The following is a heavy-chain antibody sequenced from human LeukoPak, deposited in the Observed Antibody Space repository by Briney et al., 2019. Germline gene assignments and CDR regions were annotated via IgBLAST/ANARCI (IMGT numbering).Heavy chain of an antibody. J-gene: IGHJ4*02. D-gene: IGHD2-15*01. CDR3: ARYCSGGDCSSKALDS. Sequence: PSETLSLTCSDSGDSINNYWWNWIRQPPGKGLEWIGYIYYSGSTSYNPSLKSRLTISVDTSLNQFSLKLNSVTAADTAVYYCARYCSGGDCSSKALDSWGQGLLVTVSS. CDR1: GDSINNYW. V-gene: IGHV4-59*01. CDR2: IYYSGST.